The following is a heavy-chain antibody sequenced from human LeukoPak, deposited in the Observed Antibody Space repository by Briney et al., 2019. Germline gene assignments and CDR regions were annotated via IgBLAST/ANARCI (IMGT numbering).Heavy chain of an antibody. D-gene: IGHD6-13*01. CDR1: GFTFSSYW. CDR2: INSDGSST. J-gene: IGHJ6*02. Sequence: GGSLRLSCAASGFTFSSYWMHWVRQAPGKGLVWVSRINSDGSSTSYADSVKGRFTISRDNAKNTLYLQMNSLRAEDTAVYYCARDTGDSGSSWYFYYYYHGMDVWGQGTTVTVSS. V-gene: IGHV3-74*01. CDR3: ARDTGDSGSSWYFYYYYHGMDV.